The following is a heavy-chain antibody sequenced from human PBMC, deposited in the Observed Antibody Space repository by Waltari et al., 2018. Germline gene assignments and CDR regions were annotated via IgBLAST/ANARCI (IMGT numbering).Heavy chain of an antibody. V-gene: IGHV4-34*01. CDR3: ARLDPMTTVTSGAFDI. CDR2: INHSGST. J-gene: IGHJ3*02. Sequence: QVQLQQWGAGLLKPSETLSLTCAVYVGSFRGSYWTRIRQPPGKGLEWIGEINHSGSTNYNPSLKSRVTISVDTSKNQFSLKLSSVTAADTAVYYCARLDPMTTVTSGAFDIWGQGTMVTVSS. D-gene: IGHD4-17*01. CDR1: VGSFRGSY.